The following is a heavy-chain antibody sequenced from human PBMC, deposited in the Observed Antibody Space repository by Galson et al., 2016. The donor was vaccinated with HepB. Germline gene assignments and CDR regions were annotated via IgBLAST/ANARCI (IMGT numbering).Heavy chain of an antibody. CDR2: IYHTGTS. Sequence: TLSLTCAVSGASVNSSNWWTWVRQAPGTGLERIGEIYHTGTSNNNPSLLSRFTMSIDSSRNHFSLNLNSVTAADTAVYYCARASIVPGARMVFDSWGQGILVSVSS. V-gene: IGHV4-4*02. CDR1: GASVNSSNW. CDR3: ARASIVPGARMVFDS. D-gene: IGHD2-2*01. J-gene: IGHJ5*01.